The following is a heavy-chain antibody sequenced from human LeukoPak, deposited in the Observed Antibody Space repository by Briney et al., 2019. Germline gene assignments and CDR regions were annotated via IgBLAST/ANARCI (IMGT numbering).Heavy chain of an antibody. CDR2: IYYSGST. J-gene: IGHJ4*02. V-gene: IGHV4-59*01. CDR1: GGSISSYY. CDR3: ARSYYDFWSGYYDY. Sequence: SETLSLTCTVSGGSISSYYWSWIRQPPGKGLEWIGYIYYSGSTNYNPSLKSRVTISVDTSKNQFSLKLSSVTAADTAVYYCARSYYDFWSGYYDYWGQGTLVTVSS. D-gene: IGHD3-3*01.